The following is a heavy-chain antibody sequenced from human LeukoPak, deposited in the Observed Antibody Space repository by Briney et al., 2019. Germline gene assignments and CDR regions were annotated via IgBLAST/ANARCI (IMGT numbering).Heavy chain of an antibody. CDR1: GGSFSGYY. J-gene: IGHJ4*02. CDR2: ISYSGST. D-gene: IGHD6-13*01. CDR3: ARHGDSSTWSYFDY. Sequence: SETLSLTCAVYGGSFSGYYWSWIRQPPGKGLEWIGYISYSGSTNYNPSLKSRVTISVDTSKNQFSLRLTSVTAADTAVYYCARHGDSSTWSYFDYWGQGTLVTVSS. V-gene: IGHV4-59*08.